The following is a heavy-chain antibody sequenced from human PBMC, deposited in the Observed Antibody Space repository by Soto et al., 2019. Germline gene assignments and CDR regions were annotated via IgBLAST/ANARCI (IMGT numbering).Heavy chain of an antibody. D-gene: IGHD2-2*01. CDR1: GGSISSSSYY. V-gene: IGHV4-39*01. CDR3: ARLRTGCSSTSCYANYYYYYMDV. Sequence: PSETLSLTCTVSGGSISSSSYYWGWIRQPPGKGLEWIGSIYYSGSTYYNPSLKSRVTISVDTSKNQFSLKLSSVTAADTAVYYCARLRTGCSSTSCYANYYYYYMDVWGKGTTVT. J-gene: IGHJ6*03. CDR2: IYYSGST.